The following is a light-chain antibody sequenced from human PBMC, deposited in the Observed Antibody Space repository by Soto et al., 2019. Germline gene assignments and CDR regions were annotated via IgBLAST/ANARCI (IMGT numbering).Light chain of an antibody. J-gene: IGLJ2*01. Sequence: QSALTQPPSASGTPGQRVTISCSGSSSNIESNYVYWYQQLPGTAPRLLIYRNNQRPSGVPDRFSGSESGTSASLAISALRSEDEADYYCTVWDDSLRGRLFGGGTKLTVL. CDR3: TVWDDSLRGRL. V-gene: IGLV1-47*01. CDR2: RNN. CDR1: SSNIESNY.